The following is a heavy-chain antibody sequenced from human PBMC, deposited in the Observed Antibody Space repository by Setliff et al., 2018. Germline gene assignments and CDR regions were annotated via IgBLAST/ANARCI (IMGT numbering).Heavy chain of an antibody. J-gene: IGHJ4*02. V-gene: IGHV3-23*01. CDR3: AKDRETPIY. CDR2: ISGRGDNT. CDR1: GFTFSTYA. D-gene: IGHD1-26*01. Sequence: PGGSLRLSCAASGFTFSTYAMSWVRQAPGKGLEWLSGISGRGDNTYYVDSVKGRFTISRDNSKETLYLQMNSLRAEDTAIYYCAKDRETPIYWGQGTQVTVSS.